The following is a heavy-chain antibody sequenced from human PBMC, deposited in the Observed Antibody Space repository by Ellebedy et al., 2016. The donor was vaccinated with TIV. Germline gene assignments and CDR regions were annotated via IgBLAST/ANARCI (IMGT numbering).Heavy chain of an antibody. D-gene: IGHD1-1*01. J-gene: IGHJ4*01. Sequence: GESLKISCVASGFTFNTYSMSWVRQAPGKGLELVSAVSERDGRIFYADSVKVRFSISRDNFQNTLFLHMNSLAAGDTAVYYCTKRADNWGFFDYWGHGTLVAVSS. CDR1: GFTFNTYS. V-gene: IGHV3-23*01. CDR3: TKRADNWGFFDY. CDR2: VSERDGRI.